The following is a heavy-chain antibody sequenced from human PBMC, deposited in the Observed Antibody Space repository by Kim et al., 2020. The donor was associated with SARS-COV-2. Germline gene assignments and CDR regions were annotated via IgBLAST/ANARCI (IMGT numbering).Heavy chain of an antibody. Sequence: SETLSLTCAVYGGSFSGYYWSWIRQPPGKGLEWIGEINHSGSTNYNPSLKSRVTISVDTSKNQFSLKLSSVTAADTAVYYCARDRRGYCSSTSCSRRLAYYYYGMDVWGQGTTVTVSS. CDR2: INHSGST. CDR1: GGSFSGYY. J-gene: IGHJ6*02. V-gene: IGHV4-34*01. CDR3: ARDRRGYCSSTSCSRRLAYYYYGMDV. D-gene: IGHD2-2*01.